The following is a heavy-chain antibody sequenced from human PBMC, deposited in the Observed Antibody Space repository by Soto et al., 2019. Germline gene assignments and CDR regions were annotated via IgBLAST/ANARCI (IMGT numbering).Heavy chain of an antibody. CDR1: GFTFSSYA. D-gene: IGHD6-6*01. CDR3: AKGGSSSGFGY. CDR2: ISGSGGST. Sequence: GGSLRLSCAASGFTFSSYAMSWVRQAPGKGLEWVSAISGSGGSTYYADPVKGRFTISRDNSKNTLYLQMNSLRAEDTAVYYCAKGGSSSGFGYWGQGTLVTVSS. J-gene: IGHJ4*02. V-gene: IGHV3-23*01.